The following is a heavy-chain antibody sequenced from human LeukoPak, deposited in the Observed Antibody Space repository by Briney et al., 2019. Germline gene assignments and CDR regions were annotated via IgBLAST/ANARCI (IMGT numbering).Heavy chain of an antibody. J-gene: IGHJ5*02. D-gene: IGHD1-26*01. Sequence: SETLSLTCTVSGGSISSSGYYWGWIRQPPGKGLEWIASIYYSGSTYYNPSLKSRVTISVDTSKNQLSLKLSSLTAADTAVYYCERHEYSVRYYGLSWFDPWGQGNLVTVSS. V-gene: IGHV4-39*01. CDR1: GGSISSSGYY. CDR2: IYYSGST. CDR3: ERHEYSVRYYGLSWFDP.